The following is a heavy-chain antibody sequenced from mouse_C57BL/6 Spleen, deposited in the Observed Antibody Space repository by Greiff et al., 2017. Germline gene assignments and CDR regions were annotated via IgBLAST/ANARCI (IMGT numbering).Heavy chain of an antibody. V-gene: IGHV1-50*01. J-gene: IGHJ3*01. CDR1: GYTFTSYW. Sequence: QVQLQQPGAELVKPGASVKLSCKASGYTFTSYWMQWVKQRPGQGLEWIGEIDPSDSYTNYNQKFKGKATLTVDTSSSTAYMQLSSLTSEDSAVYYCASGGLGRSSGFAYWGQGTLVTVSA. D-gene: IGHD4-1*01. CDR2: IDPSDSYT. CDR3: ASGGLGRSSGFAY.